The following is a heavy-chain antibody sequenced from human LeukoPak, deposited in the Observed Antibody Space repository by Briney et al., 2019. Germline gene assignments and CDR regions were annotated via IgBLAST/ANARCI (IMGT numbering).Heavy chain of an antibody. D-gene: IGHD5-18*01. CDR1: GYTFTSYG. CDR2: ISAYNGNT. V-gene: IGHV1-18*01. CDR3: ASDAGYSYGLTPFAY. Sequence: ASVKVSCKASGYTFTSYGISWVRQAPGQGLEWMGWISAYNGNTNYAQKLQGRVTMTTDTSTSTAYMELRSLRSDDTAVYYCASDAGYSYGLTPFAYWGQGTLVTVSS. J-gene: IGHJ4*02.